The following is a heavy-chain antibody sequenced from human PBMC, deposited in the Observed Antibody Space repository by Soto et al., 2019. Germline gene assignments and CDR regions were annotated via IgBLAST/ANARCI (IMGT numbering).Heavy chain of an antibody. V-gene: IGHV2-5*02. D-gene: IGHD4-17*01. CDR3: AHSGSYGAYDALDI. Sequence: QITLKESGPTLVKPTQTLTLTCTFSGFSLSTSGVGVGWIRQPPGKALEWLALIYWDDDKRYSPSLKSRLTITMDTSKNQVVLTMTIMDPLDTATYYCAHSGSYGAYDALDIWGQGTIVTVSS. CDR2: IYWDDDK. J-gene: IGHJ3*02. CDR1: GFSLSTSGVG.